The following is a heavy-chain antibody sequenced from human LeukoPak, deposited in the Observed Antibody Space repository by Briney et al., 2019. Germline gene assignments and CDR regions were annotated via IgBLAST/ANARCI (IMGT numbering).Heavy chain of an antibody. D-gene: IGHD5-12*01. CDR2: ISSSCSYI. CDR3: ARDKRGGYSGYDYSSGMDV. V-gene: IGHV3-21*01. J-gene: IGHJ6*04. CDR1: GFTFSSYS. Sequence: GGSLRLSCAASGFTFSSYSMNWVRQAPGKGLEWVSSISSSCSYIYYADSVKGRFTISRDNAKNSLYLQMNSLRAEDTAVYYCARDKRGGYSGYDYSSGMDVWGKGTTVTVSS.